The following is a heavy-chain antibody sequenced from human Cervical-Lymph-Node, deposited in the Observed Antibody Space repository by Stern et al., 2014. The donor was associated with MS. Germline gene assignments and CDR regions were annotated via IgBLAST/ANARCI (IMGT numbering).Heavy chain of an antibody. CDR2: LIPLFGTA. J-gene: IGHJ6*02. CDR1: GGSLNNYG. V-gene: IGHV1-69*06. D-gene: IGHD5-12*01. Sequence: QMQLVQSGAEVKKPGSSVKVSCKASGGSLNNYGFSWVRQAPGQGLEWLGGLIPLFGTANYAQKFQGRVTLPADNSTSTVYMELSSLTSEDTAVYFCARDSDYENSYAMDVWGQGTTVTVSS. CDR3: ARDSDYENSYAMDV.